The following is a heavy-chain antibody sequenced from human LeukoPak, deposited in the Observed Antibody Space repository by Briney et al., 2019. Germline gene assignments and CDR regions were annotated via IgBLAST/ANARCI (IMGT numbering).Heavy chain of an antibody. CDR3: ARDPYGSGSLYYFDY. J-gene: IGHJ4*02. V-gene: IGHV3-21*01. CDR1: GFTFSSYS. D-gene: IGHD3-10*01. Sequence: GGSLRLSCAASGFTFSSYSMNWVRQAPGKGLEWVSSISSSSSYIYYADSVKGRFTISRDNAKNSLYLQMNSLRAEDTAVYYCARDPYGSGSLYYFDYWGREPWSPSPQ. CDR2: ISSSSSYI.